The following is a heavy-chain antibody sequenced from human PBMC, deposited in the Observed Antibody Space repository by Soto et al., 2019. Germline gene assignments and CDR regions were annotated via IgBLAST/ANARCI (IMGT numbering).Heavy chain of an antibody. CDR1: GFAFSAYA. V-gene: IGHV3-64*01. Sequence: GGSLRLSCATSGFAFSAYAMHWVRQAPGRGLEYVSAISSNGRSTYYANSVKGRFTISRDNSKNTLYLQMDSLRAEDMAVYYCARDRCTNGVCYAPSDYWGQGTLVTVSS. CDR3: ARDRCTNGVCYAPSDY. D-gene: IGHD2-8*01. CDR2: ISSNGRST. J-gene: IGHJ4*02.